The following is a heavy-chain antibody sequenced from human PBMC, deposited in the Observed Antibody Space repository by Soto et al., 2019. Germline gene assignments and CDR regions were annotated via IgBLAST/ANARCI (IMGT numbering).Heavy chain of an antibody. Sequence: QVQLVQSGAEVKKPGASVKVSCKASGYTFTHYGITWVRQAPGQGLEWMGWINSFSGDTNYPQKLQGILTMTTDTSTNTVYMELRNLRSDDTAVYYCARDLHSGGKYWYFDIWGRGTLVTVSS. V-gene: IGHV1-18*01. J-gene: IGHJ2*01. CDR1: GYTFTHYG. CDR2: INSFSGDT. CDR3: ARDLHSGGKYWYFDI. D-gene: IGHD2-15*01.